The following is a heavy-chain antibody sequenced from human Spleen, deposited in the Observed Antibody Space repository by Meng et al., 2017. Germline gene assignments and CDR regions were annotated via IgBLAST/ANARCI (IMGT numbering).Heavy chain of an antibody. CDR2: INHSGST. CDR1: GGSFSGSY. CDR3: ARATAAAAKGRWFDP. Sequence: QVQHAHVGAELLKPSETLHPPCAVDGGSFSGSYWSWIRQPPGKGLEWIGEINHSGSTNYNPSLKSRVTISVDTSKNQFSLKLSSVTAADTAVYYCARATAAAAKGRWFDPWGQGTLVTVSS. J-gene: IGHJ5*02. V-gene: IGHV4-34*01. D-gene: IGHD6-13*01.